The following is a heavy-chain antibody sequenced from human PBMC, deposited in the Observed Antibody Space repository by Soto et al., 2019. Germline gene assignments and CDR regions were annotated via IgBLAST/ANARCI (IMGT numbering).Heavy chain of an antibody. V-gene: IGHV4-30-2*01. Sequence: QLQLQESGSGLVRPSQTLSLTCAVSGGSISSGGYSWNWIRQPPGKGLEWIGYIYHSGSTLYNPSLQSRVTIPVDKSKTHFSLKLSSVTAADTAVYYCARDQLEGNWFDPWGQGTLVTVSS. CDR1: GGSISSGGYS. D-gene: IGHD1-1*01. J-gene: IGHJ5*02. CDR3: ARDQLEGNWFDP. CDR2: IYHSGST.